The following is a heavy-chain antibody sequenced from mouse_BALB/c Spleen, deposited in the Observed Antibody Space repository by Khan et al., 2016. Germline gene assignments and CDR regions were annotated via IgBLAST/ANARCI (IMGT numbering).Heavy chain of an antibody. CDR3: ARSRGYYFDY. Sequence: QVQLQQSAAELARPGASVKMSCKASGYIFTTYLMYWVKQRPGQGLEWIGHITPSSGYTEYNQKFKDKTTLTADKSSSTAYMQLSSLTSEDSAVYSCARSRGYYFDYWGQGTTLTVSS. D-gene: IGHD3-3*01. V-gene: IGHV1-4*02. CDR2: ITPSSGYT. J-gene: IGHJ2*01. CDR1: GYIFTTYL.